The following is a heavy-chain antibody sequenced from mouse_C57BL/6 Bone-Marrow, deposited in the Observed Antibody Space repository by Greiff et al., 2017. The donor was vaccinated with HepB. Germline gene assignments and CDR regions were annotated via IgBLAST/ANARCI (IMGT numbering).Heavy chain of an antibody. CDR3: ARRRGSSYDSYYAMDY. V-gene: IGHV1-64*01. D-gene: IGHD1-1*01. J-gene: IGHJ4*01. CDR2: IHPNSGST. Sequence: VQLQQSGAELVKPGASVKLSCKASGYTFTSYWMHWVKQRPGQGLEWIGMIHPNSGSTNYNEKFKSKATLTVDKSSSTAYMQLSSLTSEDSAVYYCARRRGSSYDSYYAMDYWGQGTSVTVSS. CDR1: GYTFTSYW.